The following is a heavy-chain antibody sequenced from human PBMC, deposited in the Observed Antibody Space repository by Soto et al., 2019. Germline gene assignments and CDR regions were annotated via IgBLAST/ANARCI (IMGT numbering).Heavy chain of an antibody. V-gene: IGHV3-30-3*01. Sequence: QVQLVESGGGVVQPGRSLRLSCAASGFTSSSYAMHWVRQAPGKGLEWVAVISYDGSNKYYADSVKGRFTISRDNSKNTLYLQMNSLRAEDTAVYYCARLPGTTDDYWGQGTLVTVSS. CDR1: GFTSSSYA. CDR2: ISYDGSNK. CDR3: ARLPGTTDDY. J-gene: IGHJ4*02. D-gene: IGHD1-1*01.